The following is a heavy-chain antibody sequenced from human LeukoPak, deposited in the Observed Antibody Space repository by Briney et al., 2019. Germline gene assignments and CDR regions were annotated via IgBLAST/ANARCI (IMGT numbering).Heavy chain of an antibody. CDR2: IDWNSGYR. D-gene: IGHD2/OR15-2a*01. CDR3: AKEVLRYFDY. V-gene: IGHV3-9*01. J-gene: IGHJ4*02. CDR1: GFTFDDYT. Sequence: GGSLRLSCVASGFTFDDYTMHWVRQAPGKGLEWVSGIDWNSGYRGYADSVKGRFTISRDNAKNSLYLQMDNLRAEDTAFYYCAKEVLRYFDYWGQGTLVTVSS.